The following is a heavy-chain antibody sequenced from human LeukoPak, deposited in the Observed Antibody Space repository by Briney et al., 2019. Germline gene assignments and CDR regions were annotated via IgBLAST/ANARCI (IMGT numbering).Heavy chain of an antibody. J-gene: IGHJ5*01. CDR2: FDPGDDET. D-gene: IGHD1-26*01. CDR3: ATEKDLLLDS. CDR1: GYSLSELS. Sequence: ASVKVSCKVSGYSLSELSTHWVRQAPGQGLEWMGGFDPGDDETIYAQKFQGRVTTIEDTSTDTAYLELSSLRSEDTAVYFCATEKDLLLDSWGQGTPVTVSS. V-gene: IGHV1-24*01.